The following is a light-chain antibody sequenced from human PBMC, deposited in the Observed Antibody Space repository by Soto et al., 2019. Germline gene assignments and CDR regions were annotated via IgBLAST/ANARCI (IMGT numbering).Light chain of an antibody. J-gene: IGKJ2*01. V-gene: IGKV1-17*03. Sequence: DIPMTQSPSAMSASVGDRVTITCRASQGISNYLAWFQQKPGKVPKRLIFGASSLQSGVPSRFSGSGSGTEFTLTISSLQPEDFATYYCLQHNSYLYTFGQGTKLEIK. CDR3: LQHNSYLYT. CDR2: GAS. CDR1: QGISNY.